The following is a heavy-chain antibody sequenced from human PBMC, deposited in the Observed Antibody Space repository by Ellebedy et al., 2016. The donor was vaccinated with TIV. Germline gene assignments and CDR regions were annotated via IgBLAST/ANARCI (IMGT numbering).Heavy chain of an antibody. CDR2: ISYDGSDK. Sequence: GGSLRLXXAVSGFTFSPRVMHWVRQAPGKGLEWLAIISYDGSDKLYADSVRGRFTISRDNSKNTLYLQMNSLRPEDTAMYYCVTDGGTSFDVINYHFDYWGQGARDTVSS. V-gene: IGHV3-30*04. J-gene: IGHJ4*02. CDR1: GFTFSPRV. CDR3: VTDGGTSFDVINYHFDY. D-gene: IGHD3-16*01.